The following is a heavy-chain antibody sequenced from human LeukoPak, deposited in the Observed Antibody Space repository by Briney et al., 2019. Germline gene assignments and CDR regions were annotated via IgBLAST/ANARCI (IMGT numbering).Heavy chain of an antibody. CDR3: ARALPEYIYGLAAS. J-gene: IGHJ5*02. D-gene: IGHD5-18*01. Sequence: GGFLRLSCAASGFTFTSYAMHWVRQAPGKGLEYVSSISHNAGSTYYGLSVQGRFTISRDNSKNTLYLQMDNLRTEDMAVYYCARALPEYIYGLAASWGQGTLVTVSS. CDR2: ISHNAGST. V-gene: IGHV3-64*01. CDR1: GFTFTSYA.